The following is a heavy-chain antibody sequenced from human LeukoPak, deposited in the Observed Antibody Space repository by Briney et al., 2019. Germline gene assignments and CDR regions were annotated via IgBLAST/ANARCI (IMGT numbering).Heavy chain of an antibody. CDR2: ISGVGGST. V-gene: IGHV3-43*02. D-gene: IGHD4-17*01. J-gene: IGHJ6*02. CDR3: AKDDEPMTTAGANYYYYGMDV. CDR1: GFTFDDYA. Sequence: PGGSLRLSCAASGFTFDDYAMHWVRQAPGKGLEWVSLISGVGGSTYYADSVKGRFTISRDNSKNSLYLQMNSLRTEDTALYYCAKDDEPMTTAGANYYYYGMDVWGQGTTVTVSS.